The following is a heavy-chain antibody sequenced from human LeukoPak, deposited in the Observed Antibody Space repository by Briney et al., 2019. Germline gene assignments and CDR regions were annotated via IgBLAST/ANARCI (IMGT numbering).Heavy chain of an antibody. Sequence: GGSLRLSCAASGFTFSSYGMSWVRQAPGKGLEWVSAISGSGGSTYYADSVKGRFTISRDNSKNTLYLQMNSLRAEDTAVYYCARDVMVRGVMGVWGQGTLVTVSS. CDR1: GFTFSSYG. CDR2: ISGSGGST. V-gene: IGHV3-23*01. CDR3: ARDVMVRGVMGV. J-gene: IGHJ4*02. D-gene: IGHD3-10*01.